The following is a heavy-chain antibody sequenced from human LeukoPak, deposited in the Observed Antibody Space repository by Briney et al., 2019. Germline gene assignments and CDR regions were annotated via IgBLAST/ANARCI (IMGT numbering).Heavy chain of an antibody. CDR2: IYSDGNT. CDR1: GFTVTMNY. J-gene: IGHJ3*02. V-gene: IGHV3-53*01. D-gene: IGHD2-15*01. Sequence: GGSLRLSCAASGFTVTMNYMSWVRQAPGRGLEWVSVIYSDGNTYYADSVRGRFTISRDNSKNTLYLQMNSLRAEDTAFYYCARDREVVAFDIWGQGTMVTVSS. CDR3: ARDREVVAFDI.